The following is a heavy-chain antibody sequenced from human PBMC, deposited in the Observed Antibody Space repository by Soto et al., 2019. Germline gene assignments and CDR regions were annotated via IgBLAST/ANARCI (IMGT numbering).Heavy chain of an antibody. D-gene: IGHD7-27*01. Sequence: GGSLRLSCAASGFSFSISPMHWVRQAPAKGPEWVALISYDTTNKFYAHAVKGRFTISRDNSKSTLYLQVDSLRPEDAAVYYCARDPKTSGGQHWAFNYFDSWGQGTLVTVSS. V-gene: IGHV3-30-3*01. CDR2: ISYDTTNK. CDR3: ARDPKTSGGQHWAFNYFDS. J-gene: IGHJ4*02. CDR1: GFSFSISP.